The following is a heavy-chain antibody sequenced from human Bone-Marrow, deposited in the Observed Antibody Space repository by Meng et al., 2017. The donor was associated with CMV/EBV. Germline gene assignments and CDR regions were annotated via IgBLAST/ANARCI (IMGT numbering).Heavy chain of an antibody. CDR1: GFTFDDYA. CDR2: ISWDGGST. V-gene: IGHV3-43D*03. CDR3: AKGTGFLRPGEYYLDY. Sequence: GGSLRLSCAASGFTFDDYAMHWVRQAPGKGLEWVSLISWDGGSTYYADSVKGRFTISRDNSKNSLYLQMNSLRAEDTALYYCAKGTGFLRPGEYYLDYWGQGTRVTGSS. D-gene: IGHD3-10*01. J-gene: IGHJ4*02.